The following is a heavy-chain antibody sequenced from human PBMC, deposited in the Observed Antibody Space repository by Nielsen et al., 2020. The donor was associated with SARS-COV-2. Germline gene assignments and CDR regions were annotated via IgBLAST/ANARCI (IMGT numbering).Heavy chain of an antibody. Sequence: GESLKISCKGSGYSFTSYWISWVHQMPGKGLEWMGRIDPSDSYTNYSPSFQGHVTISADKSISTAYLQWSSLKASDTAMYYCARHELGWFGGVIDPPDYWGQGTLVTVSS. D-gene: IGHD3-16*02. CDR3: ARHELGWFGGVIDPPDY. J-gene: IGHJ4*02. CDR1: GYSFTSYW. CDR2: IDPSDSYT. V-gene: IGHV5-10-1*01.